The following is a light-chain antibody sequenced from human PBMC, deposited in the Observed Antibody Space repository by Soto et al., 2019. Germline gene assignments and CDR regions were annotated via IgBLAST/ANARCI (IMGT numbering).Light chain of an antibody. CDR3: QQRSNWPIT. CDR2: DAS. Sequence: EIVFTQSPSTLSLSPGERATLSCRASQSVSSYLAWYQQKPGQAPRLLIYDASNRATGIPARFSGSGSGTDFTLTISSLEPEDFAVYYCQQRSNWPITFSQGTRLEIK. CDR1: QSVSSY. V-gene: IGKV3-11*01. J-gene: IGKJ5*01.